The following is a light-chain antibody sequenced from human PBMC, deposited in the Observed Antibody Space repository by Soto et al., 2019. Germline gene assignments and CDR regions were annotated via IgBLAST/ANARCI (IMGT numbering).Light chain of an antibody. V-gene: IGLV2-14*01. Sequence: QSVLTQPASVSGSPGQSITISCSGTSSDVGSYDSVSWYQQHPGKAPKVMIYEVSNRPSGVSNRFSGSKYGNTASLTISGLQAEDEADYYCSSYTSSYTLVFGAGTKVTVL. CDR2: EVS. J-gene: IGLJ1*01. CDR1: SSDVGSYDS. CDR3: SSYTSSYTLV.